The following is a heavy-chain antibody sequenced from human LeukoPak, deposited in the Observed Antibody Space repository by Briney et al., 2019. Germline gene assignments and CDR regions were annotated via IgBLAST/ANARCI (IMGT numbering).Heavy chain of an antibody. D-gene: IGHD3-10*01. J-gene: IGHJ6*02. Sequence: SETLSLTCAVYGGSFSGYYWSWIRQPPGKGLEWIGEINHSGSTNYNPSLKSRATISVDTSKNQFSLKLSSVTAADTAVYYCARGGDYYGMDVWGQGTTVTVSS. CDR3: ARGGDYYGMDV. V-gene: IGHV4-34*01. CDR1: GGSFSGYY. CDR2: INHSGST.